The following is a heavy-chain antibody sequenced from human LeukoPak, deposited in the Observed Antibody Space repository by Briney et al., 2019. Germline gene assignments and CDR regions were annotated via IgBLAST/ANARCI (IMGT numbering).Heavy chain of an antibody. D-gene: IGHD6-13*01. CDR1: GFTFSSYA. J-gene: IGHJ4*02. Sequence: GGSLRLSCSASGFTFSSYAIHWVRQAPGKGLEYVSAISSNGVSTYYADSVKGRFTISRDISKNPLYLQMSSLRAEDTAVYYCVKDSSSWYGGVDYWGQGTLVTVSS. CDR2: ISSNGVST. V-gene: IGHV3-64D*06. CDR3: VKDSSSWYGGVDY.